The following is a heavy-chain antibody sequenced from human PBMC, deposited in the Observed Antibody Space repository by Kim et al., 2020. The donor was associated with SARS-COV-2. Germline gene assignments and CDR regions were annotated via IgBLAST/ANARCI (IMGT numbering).Heavy chain of an antibody. CDR2: NP. Sequence: NPTYAQGFTGRFVFSLDTSVSTAYLQISSLKAEDTAVYYCARVGYYGMDVWGQGTTVTVSS. CDR3: ARVGYYGMDV. J-gene: IGHJ6*02. V-gene: IGHV7-4-1*02.